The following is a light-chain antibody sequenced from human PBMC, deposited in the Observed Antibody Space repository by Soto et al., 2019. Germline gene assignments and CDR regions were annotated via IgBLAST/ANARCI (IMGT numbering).Light chain of an antibody. Sequence: QAVVTQAHSLTVSPGGTVTLTSGSSTGSVTSGHDPYWFQQKPGQAPRTLIYDTSNKHSLNPARFSGYLLGGKAALTLSGAESEDEAEYYCLLSYSGARVFGGGTKLTVL. CDR3: LLSYSGARV. CDR1: TGSVTSGHD. CDR2: DTS. V-gene: IGLV7-46*01. J-gene: IGLJ3*02.